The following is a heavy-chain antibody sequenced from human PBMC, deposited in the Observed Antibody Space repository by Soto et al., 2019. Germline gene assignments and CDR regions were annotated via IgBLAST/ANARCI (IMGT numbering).Heavy chain of an antibody. Sequence: EVQLVESGGGLVQPGGSLRLSCAASGFTFSDHYMDWVRQAPGKGLEWVGRTKNKANSYITEYAASVQGRFTISRDDSMNSLYLQMNSLKTEDTDVYYCARVVTTYTFGMDVWGQGTTVTVSS. CDR3: ARVVTTYTFGMDV. J-gene: IGHJ6*02. V-gene: IGHV3-72*01. CDR2: TKNKANSYIT. CDR1: GFTFSDHY. D-gene: IGHD5-12*01.